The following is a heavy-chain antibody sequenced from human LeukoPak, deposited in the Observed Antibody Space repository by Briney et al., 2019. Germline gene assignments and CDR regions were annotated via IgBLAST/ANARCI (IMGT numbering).Heavy chain of an antibody. V-gene: IGHV3-9*01. CDR2: ISWNSGSI. CDR3: AKASAYCGGDCWRTFDY. CDR1: GFTFDDYA. Sequence: GGSLRLSCAASGFTFDDYAMHWVRQAPGKGLEWVSGISWNSGSIGYADSVKGRFTISRDNAKNSLYLQMNSLRAEDTALYYCAKASAYCGGDCWRTFDYWGQGTLVTVSS. D-gene: IGHD2-21*02. J-gene: IGHJ4*02.